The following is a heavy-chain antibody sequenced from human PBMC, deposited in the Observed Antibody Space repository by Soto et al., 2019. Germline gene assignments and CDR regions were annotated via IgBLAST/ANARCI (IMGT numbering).Heavy chain of an antibody. Sequence: GGSQRLSCAVSGFSFITYAMSWVRQAPGKGLEWVSGISAGGGNTYYADSVRGRFTISRDNSKDTLYLQITSLRAEDTAFYYCAKHAEYQLVSWFDPWGQGTLVTVSS. D-gene: IGHD2-2*01. V-gene: IGHV3-23*01. CDR2: ISAGGGNT. CDR3: AKHAEYQLVSWFDP. J-gene: IGHJ5*02. CDR1: GFSFITYA.